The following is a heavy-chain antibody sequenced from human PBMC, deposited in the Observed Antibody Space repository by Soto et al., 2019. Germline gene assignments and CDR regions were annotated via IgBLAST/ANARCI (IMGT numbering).Heavy chain of an antibody. CDR2: IYYSGST. D-gene: IGHD3-10*01. CDR3: ARVALWFGDLIDY. J-gene: IGHJ4*02. Sequence: SETLSLTCTVSGGSISSGGYYWSWIRQHPGKGLEWIGYIYYSGSTYYNPSLKSRVTISVDTSKNQFSLKLSSVTAADTAVYYCARVALWFGDLIDYWGQGTLVTVSS. CDR1: GGSISSGGYY. V-gene: IGHV4-31*03.